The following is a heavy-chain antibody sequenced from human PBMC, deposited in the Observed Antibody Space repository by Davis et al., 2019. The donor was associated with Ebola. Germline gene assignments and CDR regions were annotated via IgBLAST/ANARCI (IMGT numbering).Heavy chain of an antibody. J-gene: IGHJ4*02. D-gene: IGHD2-15*01. V-gene: IGHV4-34*01. CDR1: GGSISSYY. Sequence: MPSETLSLTCTVSGGSISSYYWSWIRQPPGKGLEWIGEINHSGSTNYNPSLKSRVTISVDTSKNQFSLKLSSVTAADTAVYFCARGLRSLDYRGQGTLVTVSS. CDR3: ARGLRSLDY. CDR2: INHSGST.